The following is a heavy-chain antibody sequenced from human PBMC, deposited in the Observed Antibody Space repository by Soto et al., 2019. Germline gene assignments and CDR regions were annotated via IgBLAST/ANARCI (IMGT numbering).Heavy chain of an antibody. D-gene: IGHD3-10*01. V-gene: IGHV1-2*04. J-gene: IGHJ4*02. CDR3: ATSYGSGYRAFDY. CDR1: GYTFTGYY. CDR2: INPNSGGT. Sequence: GASVKVSCKASGYTFTGYYMHWVRQAPGQGLEWMGWINPNSGGTNYAQKFQGWVTMTADKSTSTAYMELRSLRSEDTAFYYCATSYGSGYRAFDYWGQGALVTVSS.